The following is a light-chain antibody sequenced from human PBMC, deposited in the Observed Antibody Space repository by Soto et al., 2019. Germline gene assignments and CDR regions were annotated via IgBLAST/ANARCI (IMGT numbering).Light chain of an antibody. CDR1: QSVSSDS. CDR2: DAS. Sequence: EIVLTQSPGTLSLSPGERAILSCRASQSVSSDSLAWYRQKPGQAPRLLVYDASSRATGIPARFSGSGSGTDFTLTISRLEPEDFAVYYCQQYGSAPRTFGQGTKVEIK. J-gene: IGKJ1*01. V-gene: IGKV3-20*01. CDR3: QQYGSAPRT.